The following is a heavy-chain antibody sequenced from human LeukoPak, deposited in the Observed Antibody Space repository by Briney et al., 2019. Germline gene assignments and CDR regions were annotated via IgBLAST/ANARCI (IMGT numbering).Heavy chain of an antibody. V-gene: IGHV3-48*02. D-gene: IGHD6-13*01. J-gene: IGHJ2*01. CDR1: GFTISPYT. CDR2: ISSGSSTI. Sequence: GGSLRLSCEASGFTISPYTMSWVRQAPGKGLEWLSYISSGSSTIYYADSVEGRFTISRDNAENSLYLQMNSLRDEDTAVYYCATGQPVAAGTVWYFDIWGCGTLVALSS. CDR3: ATGQPVAAGTVWYFDI.